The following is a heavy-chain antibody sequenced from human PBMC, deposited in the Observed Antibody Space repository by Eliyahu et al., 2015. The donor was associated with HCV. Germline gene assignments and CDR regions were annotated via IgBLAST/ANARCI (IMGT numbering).Heavy chain of an antibody. J-gene: IGHJ6*02. CDR3: ARRAYELPDYTFYYGMDV. D-gene: IGHD2-21*01. CDR1: GGSISTANFY. CDR2: IHYSGNT. Sequence: QLQLQESGPGLVRPSETLSLTCIVSGGSISTANFYWAWIRRPPGKGLEWIGSIHYSGNTYYSPSLKSRLTISVDTSKNQFSLNLGSVTAADTGVYYCARRAYELPDYTFYYGMDVWGQGTTVTVSS. V-gene: IGHV4-39*01.